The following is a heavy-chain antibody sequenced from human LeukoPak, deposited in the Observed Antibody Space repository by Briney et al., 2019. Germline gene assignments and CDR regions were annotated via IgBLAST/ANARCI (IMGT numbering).Heavy chain of an antibody. Sequence: GASVKVSCKASGYTFTSYYMHWVRQAPGQGLEWMGIINPSGGSTSYAQKFQGRVTMTRDTSTSTVYMELSSLRSEDTAVYYCARSYYSVKLLWSRLLDSWGQGTLVTVSS. CDR3: ARSYYSVKLLWSRLLDS. V-gene: IGHV1-46*03. CDR1: GYTFTSYY. D-gene: IGHD1-26*01. J-gene: IGHJ4*02. CDR2: INPSGGST.